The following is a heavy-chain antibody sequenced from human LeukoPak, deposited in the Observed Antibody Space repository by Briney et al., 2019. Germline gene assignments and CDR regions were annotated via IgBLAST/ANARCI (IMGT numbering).Heavy chain of an antibody. CDR3: AREGRYRYGYNEYHLYMDI. J-gene: IGHJ6*03. CDR2: IYYSGST. V-gene: IGHV4-39*02. Sequence: SETLSLTCTVSGGSISSSSYYWGWIRQPPGKGLEWIGSIYYSGSTYYNPSLKSRVTISVDTSKNQFSLKLSSVTAADTAVYYCAREGRYRYGYNEYHLYMDIWGKGTTVTVSS. D-gene: IGHD5-18*01. CDR1: GGSISSSSYY.